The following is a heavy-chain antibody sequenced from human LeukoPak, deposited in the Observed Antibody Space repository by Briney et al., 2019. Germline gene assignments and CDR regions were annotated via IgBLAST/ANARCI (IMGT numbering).Heavy chain of an antibody. CDR1: VYTFTRYY. V-gene: IGHV1-2*02. CDR2: INPNSGVA. J-gene: IGHJ3*02. D-gene: IGHD6-13*01. CDR3: AREGYESSRRWGAFDI. Sequence: GASVKVSCEASVYTFTRYYMHSVRQAPGHGVEWMGWINPNSGVAHYAQKFQGRVTMTSDTSISTAHMELSTLRDVDTPLYYPAREGYESSRRWGAFDICGQGTMVTVSS.